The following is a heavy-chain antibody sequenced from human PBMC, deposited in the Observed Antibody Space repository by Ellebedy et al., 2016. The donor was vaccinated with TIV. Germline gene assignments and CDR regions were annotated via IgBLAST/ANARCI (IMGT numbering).Heavy chain of an antibody. Sequence: GESLKISCAASGINFSQYWMNWVREAPGKGLEWLANINQDGTVPDYLDSLKGRFSISRDNAKNLLFLQMHSLRDDDTAMYYCAGGTGWIFDLWGRGTLVTVSS. D-gene: IGHD6-19*01. CDR3: AGGTGWIFDL. CDR2: INQDGTVP. CDR1: GINFSQYW. V-gene: IGHV3-7*03. J-gene: IGHJ2*01.